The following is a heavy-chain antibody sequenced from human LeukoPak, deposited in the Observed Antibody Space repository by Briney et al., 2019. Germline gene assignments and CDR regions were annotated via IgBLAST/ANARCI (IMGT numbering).Heavy chain of an antibody. V-gene: IGHV3-15*01. CDR2: IKSRTDGGKK. CDR1: GFAFSEAW. D-gene: IGHD4-11*01. Sequence: PGGSLRLSCAASGFAFSEAWMTWVRQLQGKGVEWVGRIKSRTDGGKKDYAAPVKGRFTISRDDSKTTLDLQMDGLKTEDTGIYYCTTVFPSDFGNDVSRNDGMDVWGPGTTVTVSS. CDR3: TTVFPSDFGNDVSRNDGMDV. J-gene: IGHJ6*02.